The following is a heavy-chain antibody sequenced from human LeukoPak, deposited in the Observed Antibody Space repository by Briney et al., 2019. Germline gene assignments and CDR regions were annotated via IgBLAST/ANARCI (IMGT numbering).Heavy chain of an antibody. CDR1: GGSISSYY. CDR3: ARDIAVAWLRGYFDY. D-gene: IGHD6-19*01. V-gene: IGHV4-4*07. CDR2: IYASGST. J-gene: IGHJ4*02. Sequence: SETLSLTCSVSGGSISSYYWSWIRQPAGKGLEWIGRIYASGSTNYNPSLKSRVTMSVDTSKNQFSLKLTSVTAADTAVYYCARDIAVAWLRGYFDYWGQGTLVTVSS.